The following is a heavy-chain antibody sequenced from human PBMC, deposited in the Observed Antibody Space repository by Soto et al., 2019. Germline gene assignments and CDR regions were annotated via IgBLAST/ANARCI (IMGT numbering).Heavy chain of an antibody. V-gene: IGHV3-23*01. CDR1: GFTFSSYA. D-gene: IGHD2-15*01. J-gene: IGHJ4*02. CDR2: ISGSGGRT. CDR3: AKGYCSGGTCYRALLDY. Sequence: GGSLRLSCAASGFTFSSYAMSWVRQAPGKGLEWVSTISGSGGRTYYADSVKGRFTISGDNSKNTLYLQMDSLRAEDTAVYFCAKGYCSGGTCYRALLDYWGQGTLVTVSS.